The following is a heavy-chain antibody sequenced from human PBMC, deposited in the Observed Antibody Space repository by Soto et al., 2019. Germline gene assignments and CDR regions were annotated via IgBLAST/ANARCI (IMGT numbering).Heavy chain of an antibody. J-gene: IGHJ6*02. CDR1: GYTFTSYY. CDR2: INPSGGST. CDR3: AKVVTRLFWYYYGMDV. Sequence: GASVKVSCKASGYTFTSYYMHWVRQAPGQGLEWMGIINPSGGSTSYAQKFQGRVTMTRDTSTSTVYMELSSLRSEDTAVYYCAKVVTRLFWYYYGMDVWGQGTTVTVSS. D-gene: IGHD3-16*02. V-gene: IGHV1-46*01.